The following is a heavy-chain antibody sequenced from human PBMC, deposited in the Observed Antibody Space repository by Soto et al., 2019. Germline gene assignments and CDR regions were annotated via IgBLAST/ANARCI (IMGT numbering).Heavy chain of an antibody. CDR2: IWYDGSNK. D-gene: IGHD3-9*01. V-gene: IGHV3-33*01. J-gene: IGHJ5*02. Sequence: GGSLRLSCAASGFTFSSYGMHWVRQAPGKGLEWVAVIWYDGSNKYYADSVKGRFTISRDNSKNTLYLQMNSLRAEDTAVYYCARDYPGYDILTGYYPQGFDPWGQGTLVTVSS. CDR3: ARDYPGYDILTGYYPQGFDP. CDR1: GFTFSSYG.